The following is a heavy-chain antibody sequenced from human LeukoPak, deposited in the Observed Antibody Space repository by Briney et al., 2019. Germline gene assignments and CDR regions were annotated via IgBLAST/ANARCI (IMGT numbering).Heavy chain of an antibody. CDR1: GGSISSGDYY. J-gene: IGHJ4*02. CDR2: IYYSGST. Sequence: SETLSLTCTVSGGSISSGDYYWSWIRQPPGKGLEWIGYIYYSGSTYYNPSLKSRVTISVDTSKNQFSLKLTSVTAADTAVYYCAPFTWGLGMFYWGQGTQVTVSS. V-gene: IGHV4-30-4*08. D-gene: IGHD7-27*01. CDR3: APFTWGLGMFY.